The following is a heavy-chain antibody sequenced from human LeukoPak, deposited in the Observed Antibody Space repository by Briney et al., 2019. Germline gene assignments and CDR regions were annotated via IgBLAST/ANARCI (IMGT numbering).Heavy chain of an antibody. CDR1: GGSISSGCYY. CDR2: IDGSGST. V-gene: IGHV4-31*11. CDR3: ARFYGSGSPDY. Sequence: PSETLSLTCAISGGSISSGCYYWICLRQHPGKGLEWLVYIDGSGSTYYNPSLNRRATTSVDTSKNQFFLKLSSVTAADKAVYYCARFYGSGSPDYWGQGPLVTVYS. J-gene: IGHJ4*02. D-gene: IGHD3-10*01.